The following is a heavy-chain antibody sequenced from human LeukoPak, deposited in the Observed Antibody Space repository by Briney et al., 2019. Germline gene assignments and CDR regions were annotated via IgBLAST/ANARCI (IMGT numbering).Heavy chain of an antibody. D-gene: IGHD4-17*01. CDR2: IYYSGST. CDR3: ARTSYDYGDP. Sequence: PSETLSLTCTVSGGSISSSSYYWGWIRRPPGKGLEWIGSIYYSGSTYYNPSLKSRVTISVDMSKNQFSLKLSSVTAADTAVYYCARTSYDYGDPWGQGTLVTVSS. CDR1: GGSISSSSYY. J-gene: IGHJ5*02. V-gene: IGHV4-39*01.